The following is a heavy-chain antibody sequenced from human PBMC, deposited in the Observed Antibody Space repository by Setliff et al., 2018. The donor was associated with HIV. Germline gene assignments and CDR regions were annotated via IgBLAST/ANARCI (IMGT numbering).Heavy chain of an antibody. D-gene: IGHD3-22*01. CDR3: ARCYYDGNCQDHLVFGGVIGDGEPTIQRWAVVSIIIPIDESKPLQGLS. CDR1: GFTVRSSY. CDR2: LYSGGST. J-gene: IGHJ5*01. V-gene: IGHV3-66*02. Sequence: GGSLRLSCAASGFTVRSSYMSWVRQAPGKGLERVSVLYSGGSTNYADSVKGRFTISRDNSKNTLYLQMNSLRAEDTAVYYCARCYYDGNCQDHLVFGGVIGDGEPTIQRWAVVSIIIPIDESKPLQGLSWG.